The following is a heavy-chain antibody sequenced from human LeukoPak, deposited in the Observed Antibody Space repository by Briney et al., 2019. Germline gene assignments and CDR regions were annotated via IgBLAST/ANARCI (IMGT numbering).Heavy chain of an antibody. V-gene: IGHV1-2*02. CDR3: ARDERYSDADHHYPDLGY. J-gene: IGHJ4*02. Sequence: SVKVSCKASGYIFTGYYLFWVRQAPGQGLEWMGWINPNGGATRYAQKFQGRVTLTCDTSIRTTYMELSSLTSDDTAVYYCARDERYSDADHHYPDLGYWGQGTLVTVSS. D-gene: IGHD3-16*01. CDR2: INPNGGAT. CDR1: GYIFTGYY.